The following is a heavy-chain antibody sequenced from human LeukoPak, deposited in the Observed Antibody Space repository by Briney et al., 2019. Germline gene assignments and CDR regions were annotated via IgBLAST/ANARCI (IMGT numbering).Heavy chain of an antibody. D-gene: IGHD6-6*01. J-gene: IGHJ4*02. CDR3: AKGRIAARLVYFDY. CDR1: GFTFDDYA. CDR2: ISWNSGSI. V-gene: IGHV3-9*01. Sequence: PGRSLRLSCAASGFTFDDYAMHWVRQAPGKGLEWVSGISWNSGSIGYADSVKGRFTISRDNAKNSLYLQMNSLRAEDTALYYCAKGRIAARLVYFDYWAQGTLVTVSS.